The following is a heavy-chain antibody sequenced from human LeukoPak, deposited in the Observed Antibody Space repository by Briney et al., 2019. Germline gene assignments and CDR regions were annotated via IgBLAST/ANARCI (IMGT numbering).Heavy chain of an antibody. J-gene: IGHJ6*02. V-gene: IGHV1-24*01. D-gene: IGHD3-3*01. Sequence: ASVNVSCKVSGYTHTELSMHWVRQAPGKGLEWMGGLDPVDDETIYAQKFQGRVTMTEDTSTDTAYMELSRLRSEATAVYYCARGPVTIFGPGQYYYYGMDVWGQGTTVTVSS. CDR2: LDPVDDET. CDR3: ARGPVTIFGPGQYYYYGMDV. CDR1: GYTHTELS.